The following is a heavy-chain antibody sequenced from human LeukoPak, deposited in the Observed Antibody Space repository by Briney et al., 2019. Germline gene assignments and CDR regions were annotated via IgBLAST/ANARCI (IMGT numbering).Heavy chain of an antibody. CDR3: AKDFSSWNPSEIDY. V-gene: IGHV3-30*02. Sequence: GGSLRLSCAASGFTFSSYGMHWIRQAPGKGLEWVAFIRYDGSKKYYVESVKGRCIISRDNSKNTLYLQMNSLRPEDTAVYYCAKDFSSWNPSEIDYWGQGTLVTVSS. CDR2: IRYDGSKK. D-gene: IGHD6-19*01. J-gene: IGHJ4*02. CDR1: GFTFSSYG.